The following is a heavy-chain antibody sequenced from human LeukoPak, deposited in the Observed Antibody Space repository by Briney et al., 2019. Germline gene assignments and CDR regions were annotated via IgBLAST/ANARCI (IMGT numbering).Heavy chain of an antibody. J-gene: IGHJ6*03. Sequence: PAGSLRLSCAASGFTFNDYWMTCVRQPPGKGREWVATINQGGSEKYYVDSVKGGFTISRDNAKNSLYLGMNSLRAEDTALYYCASFHSAFGIHYYMDVWGKGTTVTVSS. V-gene: IGHV3-7*01. D-gene: IGHD3-16*01. CDR2: INQGGSEK. CDR1: GFTFNDYW. CDR3: ASFHSAFGIHYYMDV.